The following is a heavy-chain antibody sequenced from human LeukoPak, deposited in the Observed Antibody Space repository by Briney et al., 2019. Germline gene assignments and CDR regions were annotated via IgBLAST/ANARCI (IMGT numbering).Heavy chain of an antibody. D-gene: IGHD2-2*01. CDR3: AKDLRVIVVTYYMDV. CDR1: EFTFNSYA. J-gene: IGHJ6*03. V-gene: IGHV3-23*01. Sequence: PGGSLRLSCTASEFTFNSYAMTWVRQAPGKGLEWVSSISGNGGSTYYTDSVKGRFTISRDNSKNTLYLQMNSLRAEDTAAYYCAKDLRVIVVTYYMDVWGKGTTVTVSS. CDR2: ISGNGGST.